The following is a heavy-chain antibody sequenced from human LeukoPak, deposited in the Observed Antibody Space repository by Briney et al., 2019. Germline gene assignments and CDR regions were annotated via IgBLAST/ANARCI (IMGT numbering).Heavy chain of an antibody. V-gene: IGHV3-23*01. CDR1: GFTFSSYA. CDR2: NSGSGGST. Sequence: GGSLRLSCAASGFTFSSYAMSWVRQAPGKGLEWVSANSGSGGSTYYADSVKGRFTISRDNSKNTLYLQMNSLRAEDTAVYYCAKDLIAVAGRGYYYYYYGMDVWGQGTTVTVSS. D-gene: IGHD6-19*01. CDR3: AKDLIAVAGRGYYYYYYGMDV. J-gene: IGHJ6*02.